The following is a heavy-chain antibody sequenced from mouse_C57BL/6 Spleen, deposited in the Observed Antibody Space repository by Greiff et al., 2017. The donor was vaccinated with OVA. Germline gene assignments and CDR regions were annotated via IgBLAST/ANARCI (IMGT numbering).Heavy chain of an antibody. D-gene: IGHD2-3*01. V-gene: IGHV1-53*01. CDR2: INPSNGGT. J-gene: IGHJ4*01. CDR3: ARGDGYRYYAMDY. Sequence: QVQLKQPGTELVKPGASVKLSCKASGYTFTSYWMHWVKQRPGQGLEWIGNINPSNGGTNYNEKFKSKATLTVDKSSSTAYMQLSSLTSEDSAVYYCARGDGYRYYAMDYWGQGTSVTVSS. CDR1: GYTFTSYW.